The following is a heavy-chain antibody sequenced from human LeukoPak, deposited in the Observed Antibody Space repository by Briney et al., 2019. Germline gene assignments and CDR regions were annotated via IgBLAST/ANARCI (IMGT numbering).Heavy chain of an antibody. CDR1: GYTFTSYG. Sequence: ASVKVSCKASGYTFTSYGISWVRQAPGQGLEWMGCISAYNGNTNYAQKLQGRVTMTTDTSTSTAYMELRSLRSDDTAVYYCAREGEAYGSGSQGPLDAFDIWGQGTMVTVSS. D-gene: IGHD3-10*01. CDR2: ISAYNGNT. CDR3: AREGEAYGSGSQGPLDAFDI. V-gene: IGHV1-18*01. J-gene: IGHJ3*02.